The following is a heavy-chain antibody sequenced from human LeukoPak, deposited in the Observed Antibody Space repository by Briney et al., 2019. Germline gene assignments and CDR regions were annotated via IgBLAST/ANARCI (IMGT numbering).Heavy chain of an antibody. CDR3: KGSSWYNYYYMDV. J-gene: IGHJ6*03. Sequence: GGSLRLSCAASGFTFSNYAMNWVRQAPGKGLEWVLYISSSSSTIYYADSMKGRFTISRDNAKNSLYLQMNSLRDEDTAVYYCKGSSWYNYYYMDVWGKGTTVTVSS. CDR2: ISSSSSTI. V-gene: IGHV3-48*02. CDR1: GFTFSNYA. D-gene: IGHD6-13*01.